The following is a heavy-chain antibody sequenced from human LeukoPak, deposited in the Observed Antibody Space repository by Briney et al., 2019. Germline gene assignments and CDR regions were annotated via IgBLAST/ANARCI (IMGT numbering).Heavy chain of an antibody. CDR2: IYYSGST. D-gene: IGHD3-9*01. Sequence: PSETLSLTCTVSGGSISSSSAYWGWSRQPPGKGLGWIGSIYYSGSTYYNPSLKSRVTISVDTSKNQFSLKLSSVTAADTAVYYCARQRRVRYFDWFPPSYFDYWGQGTLVTVSS. V-gene: IGHV4-39*01. CDR3: ARQRRVRYFDWFPPSYFDY. CDR1: GGSISSSSAY. J-gene: IGHJ4*02.